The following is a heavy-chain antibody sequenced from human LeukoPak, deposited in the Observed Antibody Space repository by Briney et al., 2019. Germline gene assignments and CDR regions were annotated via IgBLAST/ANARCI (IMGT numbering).Heavy chain of an antibody. CDR3: AREVDAFDI. Sequence: GGSLRLSCAASGFTFSSYSMNWVRQAPGKGLEWVSYISSSSTIYYADSVKGRFTISRDNAKNSLYLQMNSLRDEDTAVYYCAREVDAFDIWGQGTMVTVSS. J-gene: IGHJ3*02. V-gene: IGHV3-48*02. CDR2: ISSSSTI. CDR1: GFTFSSYS.